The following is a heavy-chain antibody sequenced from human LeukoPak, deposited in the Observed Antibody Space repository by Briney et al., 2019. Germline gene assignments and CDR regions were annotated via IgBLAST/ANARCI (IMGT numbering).Heavy chain of an antibody. J-gene: IGHJ4*02. D-gene: IGHD5-12*01. V-gene: IGHV3-30*18. Sequence: GGSLRLSCAASGFTFSGYGMHWVRQAPGKGLEWVAVISYDGSNKYYADSVKGRFTISRDNSKNTLYLQTNSLRAEDTAVYYCAKDGVATIMGGYFDYWGQGTLVTVSS. CDR1: GFTFSGYG. CDR2: ISYDGSNK. CDR3: AKDGVATIMGGYFDY.